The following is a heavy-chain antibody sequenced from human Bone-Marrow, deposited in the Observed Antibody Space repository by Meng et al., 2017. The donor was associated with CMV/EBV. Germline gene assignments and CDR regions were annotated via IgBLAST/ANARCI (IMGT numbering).Heavy chain of an antibody. D-gene: IGHD3-3*01. V-gene: IGHV1-8*03. CDR3: ARGPQSYYDFWSGYSTVYYFDY. J-gene: IGHJ4*02. CDR1: GGTFSSYT. Sequence: ASVKVSCKASGGTFSSYTISWVRQATGQGLEWMGWMNPNSGNTGYAQKFQGRVTITRNTSISTAYMELSSLRSEDTAVYYCARGPQSYYDFWSGYSTVYYFDYWGQGTLVTVSS. CDR2: MNPNSGNT.